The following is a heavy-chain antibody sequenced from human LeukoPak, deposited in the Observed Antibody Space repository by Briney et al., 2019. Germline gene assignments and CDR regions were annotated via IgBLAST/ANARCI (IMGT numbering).Heavy chain of an antibody. CDR2: IYYTGGT. Sequence: SETLSLTCTVSGDSITSGSYSWAWIRQHPEKGLEWIGYIYYTGGTHYNPSLKSRLTISVDTSANQFSLKMRSVTAADTAIYYCASAPGAFDIWGQGTMVTVSS. V-gene: IGHV4-31*03. CDR1: GDSITSGSYS. J-gene: IGHJ3*02. CDR3: ASAPGAFDI.